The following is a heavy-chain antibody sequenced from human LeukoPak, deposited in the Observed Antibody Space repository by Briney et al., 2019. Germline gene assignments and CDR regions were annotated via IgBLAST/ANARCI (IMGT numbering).Heavy chain of an antibody. D-gene: IGHD3-16*01. J-gene: IGHJ6*03. CDR3: AKNYYDYVWGGEPYYYYYMDV. CDR1: GYTFSGYY. CDR2: INPNSGGT. V-gene: IGHV1-2*02. Sequence: ASVKVSCKASGYTFSGYYMHWVRQAPGQGLEWMGWINPNSGGTNYAQKFQGRVTMTRDTSIRTAYMELSRLRSDDAAVYYCAKNYYDYVWGGEPYYYYYMDVWGKGTTVTVSS.